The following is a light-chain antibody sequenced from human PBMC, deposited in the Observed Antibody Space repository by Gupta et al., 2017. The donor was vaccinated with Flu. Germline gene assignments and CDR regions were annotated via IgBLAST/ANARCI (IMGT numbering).Light chain of an antibody. Sequence: EIGLTQSPATLSLSPGERATLSCRASQSVSSKYLAWYQQKPGQAPRLLIYSASSRATGIPDRFSGSGSGTDFTLTISRLEPEDFAVYFCQQYGNSPRYSFGQGTKLESK. J-gene: IGKJ2*03. CDR1: QSVSSKY. CDR2: SAS. CDR3: QQYGNSPRYS. V-gene: IGKV3-20*01.